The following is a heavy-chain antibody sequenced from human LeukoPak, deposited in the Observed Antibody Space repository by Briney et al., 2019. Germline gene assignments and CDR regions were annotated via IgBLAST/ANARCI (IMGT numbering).Heavy chain of an antibody. CDR2: ISSSGRTI. CDR1: GFTFSDYY. V-gene: IGHV3-11*04. J-gene: IGHJ4*02. CDR3: AGGRSYVSSFLGQLRGYFVT. Sequence: AGSLSLSCAASGFTFSDYYMSWIRQAPGKGLECVSYISSSGRTIYYAESVKGRFTSSRDNAKNSLYLQMNSLRADDTAVYYCAGGRSYVSSFLGQLRGYFVTWGQGTLVTVSS. D-gene: IGHD2-2*01.